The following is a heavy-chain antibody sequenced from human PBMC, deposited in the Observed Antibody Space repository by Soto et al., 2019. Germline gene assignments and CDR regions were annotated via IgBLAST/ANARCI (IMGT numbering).Heavy chain of an antibody. D-gene: IGHD3-16*01. CDR3: AKVPRGDYVWGSYPPLGLDV. V-gene: IGHV3-53*01. J-gene: IGHJ6*02. CDR1: GFTVSGNH. CDR2: IYSSGTT. Sequence: EVQLVESGGGLIQPGGSLRLSCTASGFTVSGNHMTWVRQAPGKGLEWVSLIYSSGTTYYAESVKGRFTISRDSAKNVLYLQMNSLRAEDTAMYYCAKVPRGDYVWGSYPPLGLDVWGQGTTVTVSS.